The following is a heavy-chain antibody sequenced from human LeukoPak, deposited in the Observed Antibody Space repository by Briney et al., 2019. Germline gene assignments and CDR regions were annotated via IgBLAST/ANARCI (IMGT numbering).Heavy chain of an antibody. V-gene: IGHV4-59*01. D-gene: IGHD3-22*01. CDR2: IYYSGST. J-gene: IGHJ3*02. CDR3: VRERDYYDSSGYLLLDAFDI. Sequence: PSETLSLTCTVSGGSISSYYWSWIRQPPGKGLEWIGYIYYSGSTNYNPSLKSRVTISVDTSKNQFSLKLSSVTAADTAVYYCVRERDYYDSSGYLLLDAFDIWGQGTMVTVSS. CDR1: GGSISSYY.